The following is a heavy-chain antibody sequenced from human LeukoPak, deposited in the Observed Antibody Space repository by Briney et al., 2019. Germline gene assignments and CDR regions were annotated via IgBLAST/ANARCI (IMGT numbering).Heavy chain of an antibody. J-gene: IGHJ1*01. CDR1: GFTFSSYS. D-gene: IGHD3-22*01. CDR3: ARDAFYYDSSGPQR. V-gene: IGHV3-21*01. CDR2: ISSSSTYI. Sequence: PGGSLRLSCVASGFTFSSYSMNWVRPAPGKGLEWVSSISSSSTYIYYADSVKGRFTISRDNAKNSLYLQMNSLRAEDTAVYYCARDAFYYDSSGPQRWGQGTLVTVSS.